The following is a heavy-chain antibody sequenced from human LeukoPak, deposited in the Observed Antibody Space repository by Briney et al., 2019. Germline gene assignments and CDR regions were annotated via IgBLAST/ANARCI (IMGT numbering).Heavy chain of an antibody. D-gene: IGHD6-13*01. CDR2: INTNTGNP. J-gene: IGHJ5*02. V-gene: IGHV7-4-1*02. CDR3: ARGGFVAAAGIDFDP. Sequence: GASVKVSCKASGYTFTSYAMNWVRQAPGHGLEWMGWINTNTGNPTYAQGFTGRFVFSLDTSVSTAYLQISSLKAEDTAVYYCARGGFVAAAGIDFDPWGQGTLVTVSS. CDR1: GYTFTSYA.